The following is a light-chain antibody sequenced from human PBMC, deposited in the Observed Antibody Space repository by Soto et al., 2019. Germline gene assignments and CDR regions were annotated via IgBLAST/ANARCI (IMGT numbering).Light chain of an antibody. CDR2: GAS. V-gene: IGKV3-20*01. CDR1: QSVSTRS. CDR3: QQYGSSPWT. J-gene: IGKJ1*01. Sequence: EIVLTQSPGTLSLSPGERATLSCRASQSVSTRSLAWYQQKPGQAPRLLISGASSRAADIPDRFSGSGSGTDFTLTSSRLEPEDFAVYYCQQYGSSPWTFGQGTKVDIK.